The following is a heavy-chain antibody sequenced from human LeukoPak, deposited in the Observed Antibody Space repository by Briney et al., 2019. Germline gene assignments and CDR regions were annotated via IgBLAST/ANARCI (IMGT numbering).Heavy chain of an antibody. D-gene: IGHD3-22*01. V-gene: IGHV3-23*01. J-gene: IGHJ4*02. CDR3: AKGHPPNYYDSSCYLVYFDY. CDR1: GFTFSRYA. CDR2: ISGSGGST. Sequence: GGSLRLSCAASGFTFSRYAMRWVRQAPREGLEWVSAISGSGGSTYYADSVQERLTNSRDNSKNTLYLQMNSLRAEDTPVYYCAKGHPPNYYDSSCYLVYFDYWGQGTLVTVSS.